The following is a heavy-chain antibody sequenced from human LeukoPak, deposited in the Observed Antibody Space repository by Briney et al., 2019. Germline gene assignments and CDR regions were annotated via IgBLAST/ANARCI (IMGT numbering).Heavy chain of an antibody. CDR1: GGSISSRSYY. J-gene: IGHJ4*02. CDR3: ARDYGDLPARVPCFDY. Sequence: PSETLSLTCTVSGGSISSRSYYWGWVRQAPGKGLEWVSYISSGSSMIYYADSVKGRFTISRDNAKNSLYLQMKSLRDEDTAIYYCARDYGDLPARVPCFDYWGQGTLVTVSS. CDR2: ISSGSSMI. D-gene: IGHD4-17*01. V-gene: IGHV3-48*02.